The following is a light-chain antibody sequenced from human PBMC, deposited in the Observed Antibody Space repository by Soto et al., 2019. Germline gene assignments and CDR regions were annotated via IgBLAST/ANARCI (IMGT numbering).Light chain of an antibody. J-gene: IGLJ1*01. Sequence: QSALTQPPSASGSPGQSVTISCTGTNSDVGGYNYVSWYQQYPGKAPKLIICEVNERPSGVPDRFSGSKSGNTASLTVSGLQTADEADYYCSSYAGSNWYVFGTGTKVTVL. CDR2: EVN. V-gene: IGLV2-8*01. CDR3: SSYAGSNWYV. CDR1: NSDVGGYNY.